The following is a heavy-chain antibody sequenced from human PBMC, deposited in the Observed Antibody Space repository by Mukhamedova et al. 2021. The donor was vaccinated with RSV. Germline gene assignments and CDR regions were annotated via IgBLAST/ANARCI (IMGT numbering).Heavy chain of an antibody. V-gene: IGHV1-18*01. CDR3: ARSSSGWRFDY. Sequence: GWINGNNGNTNYAQKLQGRVTMTTDTSTSTAYMELRSLRSDDTAVYYCARSSSGWRFDYWGQGTLVTVSS. D-gene: IGHD6-19*01. J-gene: IGHJ4*02. CDR2: INGNNGNT.